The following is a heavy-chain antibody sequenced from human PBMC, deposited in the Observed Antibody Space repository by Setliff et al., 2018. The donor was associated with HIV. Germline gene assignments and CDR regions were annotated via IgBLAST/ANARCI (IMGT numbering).Heavy chain of an antibody. CDR1: GYTFSSYW. V-gene: IGHV3-7*05. Sequence: PGGSLRLSCAASGYTFSSYWLAWVRQCPGKGLAWVANIQQHGIEIHYVASVECRFTISRDNTKTSLYLQMNSLRAEDTAVYYCPDMQWASNTWYSFNYWGQGALVTVSS. CDR2: IQQHGIEI. J-gene: IGHJ4*02. D-gene: IGHD6-19*01. CDR3: PDMQWASNTWYSFNY.